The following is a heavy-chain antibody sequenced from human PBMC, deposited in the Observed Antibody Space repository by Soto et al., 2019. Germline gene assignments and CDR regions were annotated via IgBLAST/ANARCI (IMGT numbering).Heavy chain of an antibody. CDR3: ARVHVMVLAGSTFDY. CDR1: GYSISSGSY. CDR2: IYHGGTT. J-gene: IGHJ4*01. Sequence: LSLTCTVSGYSISSGSYCAWIRQPPGKGPEWIASIYHGGTTFYNPSLKSRITISVDTSNNQFSLKLTSVTAADTAVYYCARVHVMVLAGSTFDYWGHGTLVTVSS. D-gene: IGHD6-19*01. V-gene: IGHV4-38-2*02.